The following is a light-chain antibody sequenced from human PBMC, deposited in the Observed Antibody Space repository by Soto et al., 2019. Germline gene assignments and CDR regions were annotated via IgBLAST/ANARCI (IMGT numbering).Light chain of an antibody. J-gene: IGKJ1*01. CDR1: QSISSY. Sequence: DIQMTQSPSSLFGSIGDRVTITCRASQSISSYLNWYQQKPGKAPKLLIYAASSLQSGVPSRFSGSGSGTDFTLTISSLQPEDFATYYCQQSYSTPWTFGQGTKVEIK. CDR3: QQSYSTPWT. V-gene: IGKV1-39*01. CDR2: AAS.